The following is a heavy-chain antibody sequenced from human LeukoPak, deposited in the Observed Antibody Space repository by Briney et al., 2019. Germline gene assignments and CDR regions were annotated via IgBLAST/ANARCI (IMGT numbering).Heavy chain of an antibody. Sequence: ASVQVSCKASGGTFISYAISWVRQAPGQGLEWMGRIIPIFGTANYAQKFQGRVTITTDESTSTAYMELSSLRSEDTAVYYCARVHHKYNWFDPWGQGTLVTVSS. CDR3: ARVHHKYNWFDP. CDR1: GGTFISYA. D-gene: IGHD1-14*01. V-gene: IGHV1-69*05. CDR2: IIPIFGTA. J-gene: IGHJ5*02.